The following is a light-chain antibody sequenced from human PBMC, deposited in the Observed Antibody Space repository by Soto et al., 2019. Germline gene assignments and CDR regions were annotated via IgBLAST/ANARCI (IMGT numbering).Light chain of an antibody. Sequence: EIVLTQSPATLSLSPGERATLSCRASQSVSNYLAWFQQKPGQAPRLLIYDASNRATGIPARFSGSGSGTVFTRTISSLEPEDFAVYYCQQRSSWPLLTSGGGTKVEI. CDR1: QSVSNY. J-gene: IGKJ4*01. CDR3: QQRSSWPLLT. CDR2: DAS. V-gene: IGKV3-11*01.